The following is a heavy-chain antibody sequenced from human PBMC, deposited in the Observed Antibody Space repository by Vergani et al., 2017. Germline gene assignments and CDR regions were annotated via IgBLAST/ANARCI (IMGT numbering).Heavy chain of an antibody. CDR1: GFTVSSNY. V-gene: IGHV3-66*02. CDR2: IYSGGST. CDR3: ARGRLGYCSSTSCYYYYYGMDV. D-gene: IGHD2-2*01. J-gene: IGHJ6*02. Sequence: EVQLVESGGGLVQPGGSLRLSCAASGFTVSSNYMSWVRQAPGKGLEWVSVIYSGGSTYYAVSVKGRFTISRDNSKNTLYLQMNSLRAEDTAVYYCARGRLGYCSSTSCYYYYYGMDVWGQGTTVTVSS.